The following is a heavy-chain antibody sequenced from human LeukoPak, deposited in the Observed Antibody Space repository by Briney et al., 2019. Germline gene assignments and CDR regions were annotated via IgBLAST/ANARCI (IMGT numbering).Heavy chain of an antibody. Sequence: ASVTVSCKASGYTFTSYGISWVRQAPGQGLEWMGWISAYNGNTNYAQKLQGRVTMTTDTSTSTAYMELRSLRSDDTAVYYCARDEGFEGFGAPRYSSGDEIDAFDIWGQGTMVTVSS. D-gene: IGHD6-19*01. J-gene: IGHJ3*02. V-gene: IGHV1-18*01. CDR1: GYTFTSYG. CDR3: ARDEGFEGFGAPRYSSGDEIDAFDI. CDR2: ISAYNGNT.